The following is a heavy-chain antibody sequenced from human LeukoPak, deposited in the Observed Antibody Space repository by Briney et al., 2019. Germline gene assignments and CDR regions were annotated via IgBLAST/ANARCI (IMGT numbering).Heavy chain of an antibody. V-gene: IGHV4-34*01. J-gene: IGHJ6*03. D-gene: IGHD2-2*01. CDR2: INHSGST. CDR3: ARGRLCSSTSCYDVYYYYYYMDV. CDR1: GGSFSCYY. Sequence: SETLSLTCAVYGGSFSCYYWSWIRQPPGKGLEWIGEINHSGSTNYNPSLKSRVTISVDTSKNQFSLKLSSVTAADTAVYYCARGRLCSSTSCYDVYYYYYYMDVWGKGTTVTVSS.